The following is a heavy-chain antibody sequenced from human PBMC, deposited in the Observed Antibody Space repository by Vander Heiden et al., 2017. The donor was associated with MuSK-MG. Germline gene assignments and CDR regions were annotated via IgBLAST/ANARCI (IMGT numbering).Heavy chain of an antibody. V-gene: IGHV4-39*01. CDR2: NYYSENN. Sequence: QLQLQESGPGLVKPSETLSLTCSVSGDSISSSGYYWGWIRQPPGKGLEWIGRNYYSERNYYSENNSYNLILKDRVAISVATSKNQFSLKLSSATAADTAVYYGAGGAPWSGDRDPVDYWGQ. D-gene: IGHD2-21*01. CDR3: AGGAPWSGDRDPVDY. J-gene: IGHJ4*02. CDR1: GDSISSSGYY.